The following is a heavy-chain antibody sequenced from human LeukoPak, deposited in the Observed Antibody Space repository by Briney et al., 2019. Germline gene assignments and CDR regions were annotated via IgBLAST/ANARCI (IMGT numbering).Heavy chain of an antibody. J-gene: IGHJ6*02. CDR2: IIPILGIA. Sequence: GASVKVSCKASGGTFSSYAISWVRQAPGQGLEWMGRIIPILGIANYAQKFQGRVTITADKSPSTAYIELSSLRSEDTAVYYCARAQELERRKDYYYGMDVWVQGTTVTVSS. CDR1: GGTFSSYA. CDR3: ARAQELERRKDYYYGMDV. D-gene: IGHD1-1*01. V-gene: IGHV1-69*04.